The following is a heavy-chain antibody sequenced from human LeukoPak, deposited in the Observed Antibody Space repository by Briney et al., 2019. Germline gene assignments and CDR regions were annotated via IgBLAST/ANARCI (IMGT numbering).Heavy chain of an antibody. Sequence: SETLSLTCTVSGDSISSGDYYWSWIRQPAGKGLEWIGRIYTSGSTNYNPSLKSRVTMSVDTSKNQFSLKLSSVTAADTAVYYCARADYGDYVGNWFDPWGQGTLVTVSS. J-gene: IGHJ5*02. CDR3: ARADYGDYVGNWFDP. V-gene: IGHV4-61*02. CDR1: GDSISSGDYY. CDR2: IYTSGST. D-gene: IGHD4-17*01.